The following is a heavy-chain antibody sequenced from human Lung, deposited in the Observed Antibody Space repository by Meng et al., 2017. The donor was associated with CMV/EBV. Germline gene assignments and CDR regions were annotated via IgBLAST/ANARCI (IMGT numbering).Heavy chain of an antibody. Sequence: GGSXRLXCAASGFTFSSYEMNWVRQAPGKGLEWVSYISSSGSTMYYADSVKGRFTISRDNAKNSLYLQMNSLRVEDTAVYYCARRSGSYVNAFDIWGQGXMVT. CDR3: ARRSGSYVNAFDI. CDR2: ISSSGSTM. CDR1: GFTFSSYE. J-gene: IGHJ3*02. V-gene: IGHV3-48*03. D-gene: IGHD1-26*01.